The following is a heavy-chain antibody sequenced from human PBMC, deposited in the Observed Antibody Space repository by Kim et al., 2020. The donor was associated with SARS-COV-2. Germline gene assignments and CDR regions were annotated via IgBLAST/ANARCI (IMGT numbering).Heavy chain of an antibody. CDR3: ARDWYCTGGVCYTRLDTFDY. CDR2: IKQDGSEN. V-gene: IGHV3-7*01. D-gene: IGHD2-8*02. J-gene: IGHJ4*02. CDR1: GFTFSSYW. Sequence: GGSLRLSCAASGFTFSSYWMSWVRQAPGKGLEWVANIKQDGSENNYVDSVKGRFTISRDNAKNSLYLQMNSLRAEDTAVYYCARDWYCTGGVCYTRLDTFDYWGQGTLVTVSS.